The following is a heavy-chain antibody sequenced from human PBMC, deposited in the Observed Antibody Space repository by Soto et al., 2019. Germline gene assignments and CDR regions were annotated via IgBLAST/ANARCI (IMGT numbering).Heavy chain of an antibody. D-gene: IGHD6-13*01. CDR3: ARGQYSSSVYYYYYGMDV. V-gene: IGHV1-3*01. J-gene: IGHJ6*02. Sequence: ASVKVSCKASGYTFTSYAMHWVRQAPGQRLEWMGWINAGNGNTKYSQKFQGRVTITRDTSASTAYMELSSLRSEDTAVYYCARGQYSSSVYYYYYGMDVWGQGTTVTVS. CDR1: GYTFTSYA. CDR2: INAGNGNT.